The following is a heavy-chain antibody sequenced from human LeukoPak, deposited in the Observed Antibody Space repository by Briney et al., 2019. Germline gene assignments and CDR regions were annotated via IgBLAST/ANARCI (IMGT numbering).Heavy chain of an antibody. J-gene: IGHJ3*02. CDR2: IYYSGTT. V-gene: IGHV4-59*01. CDR3: ARGGWSAFDI. D-gene: IGHD3-10*01. CDR1: GGSISSYY. Sequence: SETLSLTCTVSGGSISSYYWSWIRQPPGKRLEWIGYIYYSGTTNYNPYLKSRVTISVDTSKNQFSMKLRSVTAADTAVYYCARGGWSAFDIWGQGTMVTVSS.